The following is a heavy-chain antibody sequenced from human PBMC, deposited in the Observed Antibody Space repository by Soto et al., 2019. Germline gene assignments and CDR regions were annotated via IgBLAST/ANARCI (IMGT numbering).Heavy chain of an antibody. CDR1: GYTFSNYG. CDR3: ARGHGIDGTERPGDDF. J-gene: IGHJ4*02. D-gene: IGHD1-7*01. CDR2: ISAYTGHS. Sequence: ASVRVSCKTSGYTFSNYGVTWVRHAPGQGLEWVGWISAYTGHSYSAQKFQDRVILTTDTFTKTAYMELRSLRSDDTAEYFCARGHGIDGTERPGDDFCGRGTQVT. V-gene: IGHV1-18*04.